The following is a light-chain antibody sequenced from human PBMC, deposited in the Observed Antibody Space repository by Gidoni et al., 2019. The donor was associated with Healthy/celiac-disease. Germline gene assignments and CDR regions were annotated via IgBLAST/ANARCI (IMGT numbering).Light chain of an antibody. CDR1: QSISSW. J-gene: IGKJ1*01. CDR2: KAS. Sequence: DIQMTQSPSTLSASVGDRVTIPCRASQSISSWLAWYQQKPGKDPKLLISKASSLESGVPSRFSGSGSGTEFTLTISSLQPDDFAIYYCQQYNRYFTWTFGQGTKVEIK. CDR3: QQYNRYFTWT. V-gene: IGKV1-5*03.